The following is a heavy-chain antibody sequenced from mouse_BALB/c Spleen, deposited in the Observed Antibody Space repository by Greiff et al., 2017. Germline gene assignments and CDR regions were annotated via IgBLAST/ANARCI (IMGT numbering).Heavy chain of an antibody. CDR3: TRHYYYGSSYRYFDV. V-gene: IGHV1-5*01. Sequence: EVKLVESGTVLARPGASVKMSCKASGYTFTSYWMHWVKQRPGQGLEWIGAIYPGNSDTSYNQKFKGKAKLTAVTSTSTAYMELSSLTNEDSAVYYCTRHYYYGSSYRYFDVWGAGTTVTVSS. CDR1: GYTFTSYW. CDR2: IYPGNSDT. J-gene: IGHJ1*01. D-gene: IGHD1-1*01.